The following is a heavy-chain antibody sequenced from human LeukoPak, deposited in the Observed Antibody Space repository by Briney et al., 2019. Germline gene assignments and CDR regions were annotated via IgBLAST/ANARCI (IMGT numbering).Heavy chain of an antibody. Sequence: PGGSLRLSCAASGFTFSSYAMSWVRQAPGKGLEWVSGISGSGGSTYYADSVKGRFIISRDNSKNTLYLQMNSLRVEDTAVYYCAKGSGSYPRWFAPWGQGTQVTVSS. CDR3: AKGSGSYPRWFAP. J-gene: IGHJ5*02. V-gene: IGHV3-23*01. CDR2: ISGSGGST. D-gene: IGHD1-26*01. CDR1: GFTFSSYA.